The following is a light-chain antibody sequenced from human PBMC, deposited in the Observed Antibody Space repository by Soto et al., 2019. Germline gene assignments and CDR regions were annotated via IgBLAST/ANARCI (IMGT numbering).Light chain of an antibody. CDR2: DVI. CDR1: SSDVGAYIY. V-gene: IGLV2-11*01. Sequence: QSALTQPRSVSGSPGQSVTFSCTGTSSDVGAYIYVSWYQQHPGKAPKLIIYDVIKRPSGVPDRFSGSKSGNTASLTISGLQAEDGADYYCCSYAGSYTHVFGTGTKATVL. J-gene: IGLJ1*01. CDR3: CSYAGSYTHV.